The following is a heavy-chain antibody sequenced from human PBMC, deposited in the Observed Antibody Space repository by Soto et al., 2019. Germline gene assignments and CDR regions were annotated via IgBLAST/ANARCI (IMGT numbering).Heavy chain of an antibody. V-gene: IGHV3-30-3*01. CDR2: ISYDGSNK. J-gene: IGHJ6*02. D-gene: IGHD6-13*01. Sequence: GGSLRLSCAASGFTFSSYAMHWVRQAPGKGLEWVAVISYDGSNKYYADSVKGRFTISRDNSKNTLYLQMNSLRAEDTAVYYCARDRSSSWYYYYYGMDVWGQGTTVTVSS. CDR3: ARDRSSSWYYYYYGMDV. CDR1: GFTFSSYA.